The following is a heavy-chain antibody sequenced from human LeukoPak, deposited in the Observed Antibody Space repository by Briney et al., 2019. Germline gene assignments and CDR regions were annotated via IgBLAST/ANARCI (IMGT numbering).Heavy chain of an antibody. D-gene: IGHD3-10*01. CDR2: IYTSGST. CDR3: ARERRWFGESPYGMDV. CDR1: GGSISSYY. Sequence: PSETLSLTRTVSGGSISSYYWSWIRQPAGKGLEWIGRIYTSGSTNYNPSLKSRVTMSVDTSKNQFSLKLSSVTAADTAVYYCARERRWFGESPYGMDVWGQGTTVTVSS. J-gene: IGHJ6*02. V-gene: IGHV4-4*07.